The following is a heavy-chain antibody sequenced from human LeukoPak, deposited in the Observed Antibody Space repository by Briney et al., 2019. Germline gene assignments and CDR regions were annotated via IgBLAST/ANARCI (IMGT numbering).Heavy chain of an antibody. CDR1: GFTVSSNY. V-gene: IGHV3-53*01. J-gene: IGHJ5*02. Sequence: GGSLRLSCAASGFTVSSNYMSWVRQAPGKGLEWVSVIYSGGSTYYADSVKGRFTISRDNSKNTLYLQMNSLRAEDTAVYYCARDYRTNGVCYFDPWGQGTLVTVSS. CDR3: ARDYRTNGVCYFDP. D-gene: IGHD2-8*01. CDR2: IYSGGST.